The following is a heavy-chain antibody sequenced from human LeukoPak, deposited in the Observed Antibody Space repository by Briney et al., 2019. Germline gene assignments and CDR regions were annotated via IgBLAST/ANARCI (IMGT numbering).Heavy chain of an antibody. V-gene: IGHV3-53*01. J-gene: IGHJ4*02. CDR3: ATGYYYDSSGYYYPFDDY. D-gene: IGHD3-22*01. Sequence: GGSLRLSCAASGFTVSSNYMSWVRQAPGKGLEWVSVIYSGGSTYYADSVKGRFTISRDNSKNTLCLQMNSLRAEDTAVYYCATGYYYDSSGYYYPFDDYWGQGTLVTVSS. CDR2: IYSGGST. CDR1: GFTVSSNY.